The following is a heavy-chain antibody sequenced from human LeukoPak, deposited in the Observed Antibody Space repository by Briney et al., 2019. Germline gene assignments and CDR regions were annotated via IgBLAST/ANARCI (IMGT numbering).Heavy chain of an antibody. CDR1: GFTFRNYG. J-gene: IGHJ4*02. CDR2: ISSYGGST. Sequence: GGSLSRSCSASGFTFRNYGMHWVRQAPGKGLEYVSTISSYGGSTYYADLVKGRFTISRDNSKNTLYLQMSSLRAEDTAVYYCVKDLYSYSLDYWGQGTVVTVSS. D-gene: IGHD2-8*01. V-gene: IGHV3-64D*09. CDR3: VKDLYSYSLDY.